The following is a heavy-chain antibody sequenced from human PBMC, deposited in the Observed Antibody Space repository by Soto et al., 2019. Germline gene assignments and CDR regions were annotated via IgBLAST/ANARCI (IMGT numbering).Heavy chain of an antibody. CDR3: ARLGSIAAAGTPDY. V-gene: IGHV3-11*01. J-gene: IGHJ4*02. Sequence: QVQLVESGGGLVKPGGSLRLSCVASGFTFSDYYMSWFRQAPGKGLEWVSYISGSGSTIHDADSVKGRFTISRDNAKNSRYLQMNSLRAEDTAVYYCARLGSIAAAGTPDYWGQGTLVTVSS. D-gene: IGHD6-13*01. CDR1: GFTFSDYY. CDR2: ISGSGSTI.